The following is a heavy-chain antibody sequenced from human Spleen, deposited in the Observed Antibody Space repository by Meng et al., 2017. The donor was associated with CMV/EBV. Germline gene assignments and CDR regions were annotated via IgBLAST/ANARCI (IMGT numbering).Heavy chain of an antibody. CDR1: GGSIRSGDYY. J-gene: IGHJ4*02. D-gene: IGHD3-16*01. V-gene: IGHV4-30-4*08. CDR3: ARESGGGGNFDY. CDR2: IYYSGST. Sequence: QVQRQEAGPGLVKPSQTLSPTCTVSGGSIRSGDYYWSWIRQPPGKGLEWIGYIYYSGSTYYNPSLKSRVTISVDTSKNQFSLKLSSVTAADTAVYYCARESGGGGNFDYWGQGTLVTVSS.